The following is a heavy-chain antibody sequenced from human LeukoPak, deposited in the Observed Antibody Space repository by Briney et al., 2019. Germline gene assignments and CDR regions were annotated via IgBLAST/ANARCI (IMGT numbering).Heavy chain of an antibody. CDR1: GGSFSGYY. D-gene: IGHD3-10*01. CDR3: ARQYFGSGTPSPDPYFDY. Sequence: SETLSLTCAVYGGSFSGYYWSWIRQPPGKGLEWIGEINHSGSTNYNPSLKSRVTISVDTSKNQFSLKLSSVTAADTAVYYCARQYFGSGTPSPDPYFDYWGQGTLVTVSS. J-gene: IGHJ4*02. CDR2: INHSGST. V-gene: IGHV4-34*01.